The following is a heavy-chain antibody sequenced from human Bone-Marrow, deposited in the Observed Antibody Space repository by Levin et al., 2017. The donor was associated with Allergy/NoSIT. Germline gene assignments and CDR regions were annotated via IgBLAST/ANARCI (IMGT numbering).Heavy chain of an antibody. CDR3: VKGSGQLVTN. V-gene: IGHV3-53*01. D-gene: IGHD5-24*01. CDR1: GLTVSSNY. J-gene: IGHJ4*02. Sequence: HPGGSLRLSCVVSGLTVSSNYMGWVRQGPGKGLQWVSVIYTGGSAYYADFGKGRFTISRDTSRTPLPLQMTRMRVEETAVYYCVKGSGQLVTNWGQGTLVTVSS. CDR2: IYTGGSA.